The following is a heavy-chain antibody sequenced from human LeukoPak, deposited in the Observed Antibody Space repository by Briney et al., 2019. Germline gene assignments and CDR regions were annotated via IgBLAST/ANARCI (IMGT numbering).Heavy chain of an antibody. CDR1: GGTFSSYA. CDR2: IIPIFGTA. CDR3: ARPREDIVVVPAVEYYYYGMDV. V-gene: IGHV1-69*06. Sequence: SVMVSCKASGGTFSSYAISWVRQAPGQGLEWMGGIIPIFGTANYAQKFQGRVTITADKSTSTAYMELSSLRSEDTAVYYCARPREDIVVVPAVEYYYYGMDVWGQGTTVTVSS. D-gene: IGHD2-2*01. J-gene: IGHJ6*02.